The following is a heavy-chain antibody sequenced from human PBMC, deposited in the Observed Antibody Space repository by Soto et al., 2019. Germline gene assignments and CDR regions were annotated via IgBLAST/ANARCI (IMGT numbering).Heavy chain of an antibody. Sequence: GGSLRLSCAASGFTFSSYSMNWVRQAPGKGLEWVSYISSSSSTIYYADSVKGRFTISRDNAKNSLYLQMNRLRAEDTAVYYSAKDRGSGSTRWYNGWFDPWGQGTLVTVSS. V-gene: IGHV3-48*01. D-gene: IGHD2-2*02. CDR3: AKDRGSGSTRWYNGWFDP. J-gene: IGHJ5*02. CDR1: GFTFSSYS. CDR2: ISSSSSTI.